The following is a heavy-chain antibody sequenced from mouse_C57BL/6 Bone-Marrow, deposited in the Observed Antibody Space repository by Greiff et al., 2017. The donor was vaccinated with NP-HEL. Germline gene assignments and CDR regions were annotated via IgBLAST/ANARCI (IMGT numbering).Heavy chain of an antibody. J-gene: IGHJ2*01. CDR2: IYPGDGDT. Sequence: VQLQQSGPELVKPGASVKISCKASGYAFSSSWMNWVKQRPGKGLEWIGRIYPGDGDTNYNGKFKGKATLTADKSSSTAYMQLSSLTSDDTAVYSCASEYYGSRTEFYYWGQGTTLTVSS. D-gene: IGHD1-1*01. V-gene: IGHV1-82*01. CDR3: ASEYYGSRTEFYY. CDR1: GYAFSSSW.